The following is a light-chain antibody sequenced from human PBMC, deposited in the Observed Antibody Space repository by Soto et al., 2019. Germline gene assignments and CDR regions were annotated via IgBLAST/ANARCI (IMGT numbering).Light chain of an antibody. CDR3: SSKRGSTGV. CDR1: SSDVGGYDY. Sequence: LTQPASVSGSPGQTITISCTGTSSDVGGYDYVSWHQQHPGKAPKLMIYDVSKRPSGVSNRFSGSKSGNTASLTISGLQAEDEADYYCSSKRGSTGVFGTG. CDR2: DVS. V-gene: IGLV2-14*01. J-gene: IGLJ1*01.